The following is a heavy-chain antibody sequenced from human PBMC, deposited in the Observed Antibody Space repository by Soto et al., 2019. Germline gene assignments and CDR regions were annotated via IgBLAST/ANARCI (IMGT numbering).Heavy chain of an antibody. CDR1: GYTFSSYA. V-gene: IGHV1-3*01. CDR2: INAGNGNT. Sequence: GASVKVSCKASGYTFSSYAMHWVRQAPGQRLEWMGWINAGNGNTKYSQKFQGRVTITRDTSASTAYMELSSLRSEDTAVYYCARDNGGYDILTGYKVINWLDLWGQGTLVTVSS. J-gene: IGHJ5*02. CDR3: ARDNGGYDILTGYKVINWLDL. D-gene: IGHD3-9*01.